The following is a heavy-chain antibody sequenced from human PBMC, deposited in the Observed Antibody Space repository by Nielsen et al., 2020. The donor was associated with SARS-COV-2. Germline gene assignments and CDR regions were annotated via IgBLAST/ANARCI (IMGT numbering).Heavy chain of an antibody. V-gene: IGHV1-69*01. CDR1: GYSFTSYW. CDR2: IIPIFGAP. D-gene: IGHD3-10*01. Sequence: KISCKGSGYSFTSYWFSWVRKAPGQGLEWMGGIIPIFGAPNYALKFQGRVAISADESTTTVYMELTSLRSEDTAVYYCAGDQEVRDVISYYYYGLDVWGQGTTVTVSS. CDR3: AGDQEVRDVISYYYYGLDV. J-gene: IGHJ6*02.